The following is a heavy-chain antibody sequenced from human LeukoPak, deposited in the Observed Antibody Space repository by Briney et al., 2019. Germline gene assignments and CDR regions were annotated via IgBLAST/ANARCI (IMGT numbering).Heavy chain of an antibody. D-gene: IGHD2-21*01. V-gene: IGHV1-8*01. Sequence: GASVRVSCKASGYTFTSYDIHWVRQATGQGLEWMGWMNPNSGKTGYAQRFQGRVTMTRNTSITTAYMELSSLRSEDTAMYYCARSSSVTIPGYYFDYWGQGTLVTVSS. J-gene: IGHJ4*02. CDR2: MNPNSGKT. CDR3: ARSSSVTIPGYYFDY. CDR1: GYTFTSYD.